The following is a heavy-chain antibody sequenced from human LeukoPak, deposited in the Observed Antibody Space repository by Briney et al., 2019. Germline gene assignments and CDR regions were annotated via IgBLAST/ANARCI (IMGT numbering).Heavy chain of an antibody. J-gene: IGHJ4*02. CDR1: GGSFSGYY. CDR2: INHSGST. V-gene: IGHV4-34*01. CDR3: ARTAAAGNFDY. Sequence: SETLSLTCAVYGGSFSGYYWSWIRQPPGKGLEWIGEINHSGSTNYNPSLKSRVTISVDTSKNQFSLKLSSVTAADTAVYYCARTAAAGNFDYWGQGTLVTVSS. D-gene: IGHD6-13*01.